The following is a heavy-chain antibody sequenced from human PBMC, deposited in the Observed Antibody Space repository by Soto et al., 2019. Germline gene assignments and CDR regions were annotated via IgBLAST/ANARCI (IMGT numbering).Heavy chain of an antibody. V-gene: IGHV3-30-3*01. CDR3: ARDRADPVSLGRGVKFQGDWYFDL. Sequence: QVQLVESGGGVVQPGRSLRLSCAASGFTFSDYRVDCVREAPGKGLDWVAIISKDGSNKYYADSVQGRFTVSRDNSKNTVYLQMDSLRVEDMAVYYCARDRADPVSLGRGVKFQGDWYFDLWGRGTLVTVSS. CDR1: GFTFSDYR. CDR2: ISKDGSNK. D-gene: IGHD3-10*01. J-gene: IGHJ2*01.